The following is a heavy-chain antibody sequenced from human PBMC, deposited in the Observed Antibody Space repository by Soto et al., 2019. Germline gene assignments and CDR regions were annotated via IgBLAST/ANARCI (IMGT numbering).Heavy chain of an antibody. Sequence: SETLSLTCTVSGGSISTSSYYWGWIRRPPGKGLEWIGTIYYSGSTYYNPSLKSRVTISVDTSKNQFSLNLGSVTAADTAVYFCARSSASYLYYFDYWGPGTLVTVSS. CDR2: IYYSGST. V-gene: IGHV4-39*01. D-gene: IGHD1-26*01. CDR1: GGSISTSSYY. J-gene: IGHJ4*02. CDR3: ARSSASYLYYFDY.